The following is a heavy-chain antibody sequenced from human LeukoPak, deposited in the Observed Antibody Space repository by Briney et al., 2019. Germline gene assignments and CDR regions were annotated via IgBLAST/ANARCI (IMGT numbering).Heavy chain of an antibody. CDR1: GGTFSSYA. V-gene: IGHV1-69*05. Sequence: GASVKVSCKASGGTFSSYAISWVRQAPGQGLEWMGGIIPIFGTANYAQKFQGRVTITTDESTSTAYMELSSLRSEDTAVYYCARDPTNTISSPYFDYWGQGTLVTVSS. J-gene: IGHJ4*02. D-gene: IGHD3-3*01. CDR2: IIPIFGTA. CDR3: ARDPTNTISSPYFDY.